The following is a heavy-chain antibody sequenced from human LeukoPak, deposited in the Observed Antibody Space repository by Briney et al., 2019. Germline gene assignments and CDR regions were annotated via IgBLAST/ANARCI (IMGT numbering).Heavy chain of an antibody. CDR3: ARDLKPPPVVDKSCPGY. CDR1: GYTFTSYY. D-gene: IGHD2-15*01. V-gene: IGHV1-46*01. J-gene: IGHJ4*02. CDR2: INPSGGST. Sequence: ASVKVSCKASGYTFTSYYMHWVRQAPGQGLEWMGIINPSGGSTSYAQKFQGRVTMTRDTSTSTVYMELSSLRSEDTAVYYCARDLKPPPVVDKSCPGYWGQGTLVTVSS.